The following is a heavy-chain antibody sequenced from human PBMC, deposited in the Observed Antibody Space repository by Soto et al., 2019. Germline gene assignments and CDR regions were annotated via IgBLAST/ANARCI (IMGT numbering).Heavy chain of an antibody. J-gene: IGHJ4*02. CDR1: GGSFSGYY. Sequence: SETLSLTCAVYGGSFSGYYWSWIRQPPGKGLEWIGEINHSGRTNYNPSLKSRVTISVDTSKNQFSLKLSSVTAADTAVYYCARGSGPSFGELFHWGQGTLVTVS. D-gene: IGHD3-10*01. V-gene: IGHV4-34*01. CDR3: ARGSGPSFGELFH. CDR2: INHSGRT.